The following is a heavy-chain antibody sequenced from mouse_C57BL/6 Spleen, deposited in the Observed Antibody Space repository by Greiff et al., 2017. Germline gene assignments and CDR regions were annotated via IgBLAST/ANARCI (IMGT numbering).Heavy chain of an antibody. D-gene: IGHD1-1*01. CDR2: ILPGSGST. J-gene: IGHJ4*01. CDR1: GYTFTGYW. V-gene: IGHV1-9*01. CDR3: ANRYYYGSSYVSYAMDY. Sequence: VHLVESGAELMKPGASVKLSCKATGYTFTGYWIEWVKQRPGHGLEWIGEILPGSGSTNYNEKFKGKATFTADTSSNTAYMQLSSLTTEDSAIYYCANRYYYGSSYVSYAMDYWGQGTSVTVSS.